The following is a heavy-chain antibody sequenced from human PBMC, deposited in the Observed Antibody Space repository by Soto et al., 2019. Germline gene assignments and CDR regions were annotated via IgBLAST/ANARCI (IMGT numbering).Heavy chain of an antibody. J-gene: IGHJ4*02. Sequence: PGGSLRLSCAVSGFIFSRYSMNWVRQAPGKGLEWVSSIGTSGSYIYDTDSVKGRFTISRDNTKDSLYPQMNSLRAEDTAIYYCARGSAFIGLDYWGQGTPVTVSS. CDR3: ARGSAFIGLDY. CDR1: GFIFSRYS. D-gene: IGHD1-26*01. V-gene: IGHV3-21*01. CDR2: IGTSGSYI.